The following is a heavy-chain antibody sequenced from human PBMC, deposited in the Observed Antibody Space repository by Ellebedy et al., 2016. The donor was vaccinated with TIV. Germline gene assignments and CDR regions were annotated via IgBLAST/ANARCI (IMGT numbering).Heavy chain of an antibody. V-gene: IGHV5-51*01. Sequence: GESLKISCEGSGYTYTSYWIGWVRQMPGKGLEWMGIIYPGDSDARYSPSFQGQVTMSADKSTSTASLQWSSLKASDTAIYYCARLYDPHGSGSYSGPFDYWGQGTLITVSS. CDR2: IYPGDSDA. CDR1: GYTYTSYW. CDR3: ARLYDPHGSGSYSGPFDY. D-gene: IGHD3-10*01. J-gene: IGHJ4*02.